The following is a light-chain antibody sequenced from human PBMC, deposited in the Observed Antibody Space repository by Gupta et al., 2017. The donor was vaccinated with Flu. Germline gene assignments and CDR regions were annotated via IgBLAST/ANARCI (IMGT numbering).Light chain of an antibody. CDR2: GAT. V-gene: IGKV1-39*01. J-gene: IGKJ3*01. Sequence: PSSLSASVGDRVSITVLSSHNISSYLNWYQQKPGKAPQLLIYGATTVQSGVPSRFSGSGSGTDYTLTISSLQPDDFATYYCQHCYDMFNIFGHGTTLEIK. CDR3: QHCYDMFNI. CDR1: HNISSY.